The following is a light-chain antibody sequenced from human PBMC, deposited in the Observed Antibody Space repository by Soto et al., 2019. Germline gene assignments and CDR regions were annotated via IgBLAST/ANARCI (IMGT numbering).Light chain of an antibody. J-gene: IGKJ1*01. Sequence: RVMTQSPDTLSVSPGERATLSCRASETVRSNLAWYQHKPGQAXRLLIYAASTRATGVPARFSGSGSGTEFTLTISSLQSEDFAAYCCHQYNSWPPWTFGPGTKVDIK. CDR3: HQYNSWPPWT. V-gene: IGKV3-15*01. CDR1: ETVRSN. CDR2: AAS.